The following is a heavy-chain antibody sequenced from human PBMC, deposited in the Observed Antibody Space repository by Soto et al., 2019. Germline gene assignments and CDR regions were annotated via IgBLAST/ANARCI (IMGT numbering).Heavy chain of an antibody. V-gene: IGHV3-23*01. CDR3: AKDRGGFTSGWEFFDF. D-gene: IGHD6-19*01. Sequence: EVALLESGGGLVQPGGSLRLSCEVSGVAVSFYSMSWVRQAPGKGLEWVASISGNGATTYYAASGKGRFTFSRDNSKNTVHLQMNSLRGEDTAVYYCAKDRGGFTSGWEFFDFWGQGTLVTVSS. CDR2: ISGNGATT. CDR1: GVAVSFYS. J-gene: IGHJ4*02.